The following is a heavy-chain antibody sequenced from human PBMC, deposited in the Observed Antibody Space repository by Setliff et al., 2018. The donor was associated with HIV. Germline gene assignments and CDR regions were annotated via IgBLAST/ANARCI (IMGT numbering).Heavy chain of an antibody. CDR1: GDSIFTSTYY. D-gene: IGHD5-12*01. V-gene: IGHV4-39*01. J-gene: IGHJ5*02. Sequence: SETLSLTCSVSGDSIFTSTYYWGWIRQPPGKRLEWIGSIYYSGNTYYNPSLKSRVAISVDTSKNQFFLNLSSVTATDSAVYYCARLGRPYSGQGWFDPWGQGTLVTVSS. CDR2: IYYSGNT. CDR3: ARLGRPYSGQGWFDP.